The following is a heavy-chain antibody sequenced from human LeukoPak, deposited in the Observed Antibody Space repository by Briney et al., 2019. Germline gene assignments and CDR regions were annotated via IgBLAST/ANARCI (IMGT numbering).Heavy chain of an antibody. J-gene: IGHJ4*02. Sequence: PSETLSLTCTVSGYSISSGYYWGWIRQPPGKGLEWIGSIYYSGSTYYNPSLKSRVTISVDTSKNQFSLKLSSVTAADTAVYYCARVSYGDYVWGFNYFDYWGQGTLVTVSS. CDR3: ARVSYGDYVWGFNYFDY. CDR1: GYSISSGYY. V-gene: IGHV4-38-2*02. CDR2: IYYSGST. D-gene: IGHD4-17*01.